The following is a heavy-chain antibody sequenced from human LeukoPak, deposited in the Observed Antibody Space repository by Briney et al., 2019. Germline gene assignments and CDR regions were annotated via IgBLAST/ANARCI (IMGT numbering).Heavy chain of an antibody. CDR2: IYYSGST. CDR3: ARHRYYYDSSGYYYQP. J-gene: IGHJ5*02. Sequence: SETLSLTCTVSGASISSYYWSWIRQPPGKRLEWIGYIYYSGSTNYNPSLKSRVTISVDTSKNQFSLRLSSVTAADTAVYYCARHRYYYDSSGYYYQPWGQGTLVTVSS. D-gene: IGHD3-22*01. V-gene: IGHV4-59*01. CDR1: GASISSYY.